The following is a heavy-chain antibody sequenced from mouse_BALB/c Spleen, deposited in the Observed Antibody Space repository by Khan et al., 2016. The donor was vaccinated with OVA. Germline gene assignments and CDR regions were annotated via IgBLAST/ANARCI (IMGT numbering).Heavy chain of an antibody. CDR2: ISYSGST. Sequence: VQLEESGPGLVKPSQSLSITCTVTGYSITSGYGWNWIRQFPGNKLEWMGYISYSGSTNYNPSLKSRISITRDTSKNQFFLQLNSVTTEDTATYYCARTARIKYWGKGTTLTVSS. D-gene: IGHD1-2*01. CDR1: GYSITSGYG. J-gene: IGHJ2*01. V-gene: IGHV3-2*02. CDR3: ARTARIKY.